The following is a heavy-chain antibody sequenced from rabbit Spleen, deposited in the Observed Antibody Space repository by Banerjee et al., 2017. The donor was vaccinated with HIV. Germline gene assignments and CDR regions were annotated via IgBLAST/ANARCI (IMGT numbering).Heavy chain of an antibody. CDR3: AREIAGVAESFNL. D-gene: IGHD4-2*01. CDR2: IDPAFGST. V-gene: IGHV1S47*01. CDR1: GFDFSSYG. J-gene: IGHJ4*01. Sequence: QEQLVESGGGLVQPGGSLKLSCKASGFDFSSYGVSWVRQAPGKGLEWIGYIDPAFGSTYYASWVNGRFTISSHNAQNTLYLQLNSLTAADTATYFCAREIAGVAESFNLWGPGTLVTVS.